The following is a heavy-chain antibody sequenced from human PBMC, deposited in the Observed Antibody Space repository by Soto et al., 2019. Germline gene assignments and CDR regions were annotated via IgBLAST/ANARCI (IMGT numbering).Heavy chain of an antibody. Sequence: EVQLVESGGGLVQPGGSLRLSCAASGFTFSSYWMSWFRQAPGKGLEWVADMKQDGGEKYYVDSVKGRFTISRDNAKTSLYLQMNSLRVEDTAVYYCARVVCSPSNCYNLYYGRDVWGQGTTVTVSS. CDR1: GFTFSSYW. J-gene: IGHJ6*02. V-gene: IGHV3-7*04. D-gene: IGHD2-2*02. CDR3: ARVVCSPSNCYNLYYGRDV. CDR2: MKQDGGEK.